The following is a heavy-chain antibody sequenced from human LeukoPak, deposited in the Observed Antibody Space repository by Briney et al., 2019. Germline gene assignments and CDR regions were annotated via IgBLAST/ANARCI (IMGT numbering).Heavy chain of an antibody. V-gene: IGHV1-24*01. CDR2: FDPEDGET. Sequence: ASVKVSCKVSGYTFTEFSMHWVRQAPGKGLEWMGGFDPEDGETIYAQKFQGRVTMTEDTSTDTAYMELSSLRSKDTAVYYCATEGYSSGWNYYYYGMDVWGQGTTVTVSS. CDR1: GYTFTEFS. D-gene: IGHD6-19*01. J-gene: IGHJ6*02. CDR3: ATEGYSSGWNYYYYGMDV.